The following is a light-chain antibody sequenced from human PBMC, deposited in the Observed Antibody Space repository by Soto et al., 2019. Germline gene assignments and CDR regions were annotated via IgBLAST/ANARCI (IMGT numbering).Light chain of an antibody. CDR1: QSISSW. J-gene: IGKJ1*01. V-gene: IGKV1-5*01. Sequence: DIQMTQSPSTLSASVGDRVTITCRASQSISSWLAWYQQKPGKAPKLLIYDASSLESGVPSRFSGSGSGTEFTLTISSLQPDDFATYYCQQYNSPPWTFGQGTEVEIK. CDR2: DAS. CDR3: QQYNSPPWT.